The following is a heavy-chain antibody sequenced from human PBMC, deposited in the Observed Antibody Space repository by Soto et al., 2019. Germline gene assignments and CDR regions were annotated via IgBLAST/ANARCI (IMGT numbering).Heavy chain of an antibody. CDR2: ISSSGSTI. V-gene: IGHV3-48*03. CDR1: GFTFSSYE. CDR3: ARGDSSITKAFDI. J-gene: IGHJ3*02. Sequence: PGGSLRLSCAASGFTFSSYEMNWVRQAPGKGLEWVSYISSSGSTIYYADSVKGRFTISRDNVKNSLYLQMNSLRAEDTAVYYCARGDSSITKAFDIWGQGTMVTVSS. D-gene: IGHD6-13*01.